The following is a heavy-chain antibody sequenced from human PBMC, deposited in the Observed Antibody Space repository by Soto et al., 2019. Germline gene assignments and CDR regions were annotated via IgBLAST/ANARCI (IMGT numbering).Heavy chain of an antibody. V-gene: IGHV2-5*02. D-gene: IGHD4-17*01. CDR3: AHRQSTVYFDY. J-gene: IGHJ4*02. CDR1: GFSLSTSGVG. CDR2: IYWDDEK. Sequence: QITLKESGPPLVKPTQTLTLTCTFSGFSLSTSGVGVGWIRQPPGKALEWLALIYWDDEKRYSPPLKSRLTITEDTSKNQVVLAMTTMDPVDTATYYSAHRQSTVYFDYWGQGTLVTVSS.